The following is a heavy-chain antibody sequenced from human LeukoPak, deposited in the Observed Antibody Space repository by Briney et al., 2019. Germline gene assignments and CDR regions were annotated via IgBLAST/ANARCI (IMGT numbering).Heavy chain of an antibody. CDR2: IHTSGTT. CDR1: GGSLTFYY. J-gene: IGHJ4*02. Sequence: SETLSLTCRVSGGSLTFYYWNWIRKPAGKGLEWIGRIHTSGTTNYNPSLTSGATMSIDTSQKKFSLNLPSVTAADTAVYYCASSSWKKTFDYWGQGALVTVSS. D-gene: IGHD1-1*01. V-gene: IGHV4-4*07. CDR3: ASSSWKKTFDY.